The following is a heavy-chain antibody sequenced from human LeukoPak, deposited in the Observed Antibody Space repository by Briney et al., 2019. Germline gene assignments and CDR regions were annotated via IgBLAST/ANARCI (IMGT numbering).Heavy chain of an antibody. D-gene: IGHD3-9*01. CDR3: TRGNDTTGYFTY. CDR1: GYTFTNYT. CDR2: ISTNTGNP. J-gene: IGHJ4*02. V-gene: IGHV7-4-1*02. Sequence: ASVKVSCKASGYTFTNYTVNWVRQAPGQGLEYMGWISTNTGNPTYAQDFAGRFVFSLDTSVTTTYLQINSLKAADSAVYYCTRGNDTTGYFTYWGQGTLVTVSS.